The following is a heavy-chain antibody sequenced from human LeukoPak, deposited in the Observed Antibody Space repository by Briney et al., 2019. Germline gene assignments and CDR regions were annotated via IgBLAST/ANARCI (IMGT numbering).Heavy chain of an antibody. CDR2: IYPGDSDI. J-gene: IGHJ4*02. D-gene: IGHD7-27*01. Sequence: GTPLEISCKCSGYIFTSYWIGWGRQLPGKALEWMGIIYPGDSDIRYSPSFQGQVTISADKSISTAYLQWSSLKASDTAMYYCARFTMGKNFDYWGQGTLAPVSS. CDR1: GYIFTSYW. CDR3: ARFTMGKNFDY. V-gene: IGHV5-51*01.